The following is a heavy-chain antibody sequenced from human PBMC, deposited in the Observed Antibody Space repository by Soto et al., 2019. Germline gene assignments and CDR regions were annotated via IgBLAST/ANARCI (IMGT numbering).Heavy chain of an antibody. J-gene: IGHJ4*02. V-gene: IGHV3-23*01. Sequence: EVQLLESGGGLVQPGGSLRLSCAASGFTFSSYAMSWVRQAPGKGLEWVSAISGSGGSTYYADFVKGRFTISRDNSKNTPYLQMNSLRAEDTAVYYCASRSSGWYFDYWGQGTLVTVTS. D-gene: IGHD6-19*01. CDR3: ASRSSGWYFDY. CDR1: GFTFSSYA. CDR2: ISGSGGST.